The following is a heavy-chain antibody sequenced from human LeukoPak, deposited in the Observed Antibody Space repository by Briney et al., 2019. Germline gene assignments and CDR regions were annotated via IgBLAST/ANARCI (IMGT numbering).Heavy chain of an antibody. V-gene: IGHV1-46*01. CDR2: IHPSGGST. CDR1: GYTFTSYY. CDR3: ARGILPYYYDSSGYYYNWFDP. D-gene: IGHD3-22*01. Sequence: ASVKVSCKASGYTFTSYYMHWVRQAPGQGLEWMGIIHPSGGSTSYAQKFQGRVTMTRDTSTSTVYMELSSLRSEDTAVYYCARGILPYYYDSSGYYYNWFDPWGQGTLVTVSS. J-gene: IGHJ5*02.